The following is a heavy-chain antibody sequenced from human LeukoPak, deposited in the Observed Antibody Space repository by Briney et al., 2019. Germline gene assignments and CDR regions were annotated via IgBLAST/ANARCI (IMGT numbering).Heavy chain of an antibody. Sequence: PSETLSLTCTVSGGSISSSSYYWGWIRQPPGKGLEWIGSIYYSGSTYYNPSLKSRVTISVDTSKNQFSLKLSSVTAADTAVYYCARGQNHFDYWGQGTLVTVSS. D-gene: IGHD1-14*01. J-gene: IGHJ4*02. CDR3: ARGQNHFDY. CDR2: IYYSGST. V-gene: IGHV4-39*07. CDR1: GGSISSSSYY.